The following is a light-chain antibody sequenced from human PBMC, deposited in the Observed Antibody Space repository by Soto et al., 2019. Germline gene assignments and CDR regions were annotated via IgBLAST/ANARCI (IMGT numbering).Light chain of an antibody. J-gene: IGLJ1*01. CDR1: RSDVGNYNY. Sequence: QSALTQPASVSGSPGQSITISCTGTRSDVGNYNYVSWYQQHPGKAPKLMIYDVSNRPSGVSNRFSGSKSGNTASLTISGLQADDEADYYCCSYTSSSSRVFGTGTKLTVL. CDR2: DVS. V-gene: IGLV2-14*01. CDR3: CSYTSSSSRV.